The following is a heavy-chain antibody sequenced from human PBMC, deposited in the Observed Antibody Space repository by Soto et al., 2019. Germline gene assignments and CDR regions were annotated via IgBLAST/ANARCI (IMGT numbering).Heavy chain of an antibody. V-gene: IGHV3-33*01. CDR2: IWYDGSNK. CDR1: GFTFSSYG. Sequence: GGSLRLSCAASGFTFSSYGMHWVRQAPGKGLEWVAVIWYDGSNKYYADSVKGRFTISRDNSKNTLYLQMNSLRAEDTAVYYCARQLTGYYYYGMDVWGQGTTVTVSS. J-gene: IGHJ6*02. D-gene: IGHD2-2*01. CDR3: ARQLTGYYYYGMDV.